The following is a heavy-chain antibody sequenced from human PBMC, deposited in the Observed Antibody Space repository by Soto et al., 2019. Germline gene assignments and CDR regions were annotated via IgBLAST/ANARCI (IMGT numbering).Heavy chain of an antibody. V-gene: IGHV3-9*01. Sequence: SLRLGCAASGFTFGDYAMQWVRQAPGKGLEWVSAISWNSGSIDYADSVKGRFTISRDNAKNSLYLQMNSLRAEDTALYYCAKSHTTSGWYVTTDYWGQGTRVTVSS. CDR2: ISWNSGSI. D-gene: IGHD6-19*01. CDR1: GFTFGDYA. CDR3: AKSHTTSGWYVTTDY. J-gene: IGHJ4*02.